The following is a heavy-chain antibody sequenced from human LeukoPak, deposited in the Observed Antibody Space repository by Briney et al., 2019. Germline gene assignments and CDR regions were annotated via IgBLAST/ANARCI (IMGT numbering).Heavy chain of an antibody. V-gene: IGHV3-30*18. CDR1: GFTFSSYG. Sequence: GGSLRLSCAASGFTFSSYGMHWVRQAPGKGLEWVAVISYDGSNKYYADSVKGRFTISRDNSKNTLYLQMNSLRAEDTAVYYCAKDIFPYGSGTTPGYWGQGTLVTVSS. CDR3: AKDIFPYGSGTTPGY. CDR2: ISYDGSNK. J-gene: IGHJ4*02. D-gene: IGHD3-10*01.